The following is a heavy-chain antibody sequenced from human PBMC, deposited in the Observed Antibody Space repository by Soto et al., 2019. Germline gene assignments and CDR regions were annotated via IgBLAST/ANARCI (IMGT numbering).Heavy chain of an antibody. CDR1: GGTFSSYA. Sequence: SVKVSCKASGGTFSSYAISWVRQAPGQGLEWMGGIIPIFGTANYAQKFQGRVTITADESTSTAYMELSSLRSEDTAVYYCARGLVRYRSSTSCYPALDYYYYGMDVWGQGTTVTVSS. CDR2: IIPIFGTA. V-gene: IGHV1-69*13. CDR3: ARGLVRYRSSTSCYPALDYYYYGMDV. D-gene: IGHD2-2*01. J-gene: IGHJ6*02.